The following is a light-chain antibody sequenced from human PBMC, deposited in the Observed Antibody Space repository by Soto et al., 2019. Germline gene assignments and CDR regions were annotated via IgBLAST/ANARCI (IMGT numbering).Light chain of an antibody. V-gene: IGKV3-11*01. CDR1: QYINTR. Sequence: EIVLTQSPATLSSFPGDRVTFSCRASQYINTRLAWYQHRPGQAPRLLIYQTSIRAAGIPARFSASGSGTDFTLTISDVQPEDFALYYCHQRQSWPRTFGQGTKVDI. CDR3: HQRQSWPRT. J-gene: IGKJ1*01. CDR2: QTS.